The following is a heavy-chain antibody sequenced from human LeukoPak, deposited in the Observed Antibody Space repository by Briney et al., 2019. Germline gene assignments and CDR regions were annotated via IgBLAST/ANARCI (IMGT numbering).Heavy chain of an antibody. CDR1: GFTFSDYY. Sequence: GGSLRLSCAASGFTFSDYYMSWIRQAPEKGLEWVASTSSTGTTMHYADSVKGRFTISRDNAKNSLYLQVNRLRAEDTAVYYCAREPPFYCDGGSCYVDFWGQGTLVTVSS. D-gene: IGHD2-15*01. CDR2: TSSTGTTM. V-gene: IGHV3-11*01. CDR3: AREPPFYCDGGSCYVDF. J-gene: IGHJ4*02.